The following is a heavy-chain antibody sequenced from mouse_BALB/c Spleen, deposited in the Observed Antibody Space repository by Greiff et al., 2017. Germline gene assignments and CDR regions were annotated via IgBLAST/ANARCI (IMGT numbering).Heavy chain of an antibody. CDR1: GFNIRDYY. CDR3: AREVGNRYDWRSYFDD. V-gene: IGHV5-4*02. Sequence: DVQLVESGGGLVKPGGSLKLSCAASGFNIRDYYMYWVRQTPEKRLEWVATISDGGSYTYYPDSVKGRITISRDNAKNNLYLQMSSLKSEEQALYYCAREVGNRYDWRSYFDDWGQGTTLTVAS. J-gene: IGHJ2*01. D-gene: IGHD2-14*01. CDR2: ISDGGSYT.